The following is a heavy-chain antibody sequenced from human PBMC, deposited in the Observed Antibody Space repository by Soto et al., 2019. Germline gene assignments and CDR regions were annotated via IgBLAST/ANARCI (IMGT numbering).Heavy chain of an antibody. CDR3: NSRTVDL. V-gene: IGHV3-23*01. CDR1: GFTFSSHA. Sequence: EEQLLESGGGLAQPGGSLRLSCAASGFTFSSHAMSWVRQAPGKGLEWVSAISASGGNTYYAESVKGRFTISRDNSKNTLYLQMNSLRVEDTAVYFCNSRTVDLWGQGTLVTVSS. CDR2: ISASGGNT. J-gene: IGHJ4*02.